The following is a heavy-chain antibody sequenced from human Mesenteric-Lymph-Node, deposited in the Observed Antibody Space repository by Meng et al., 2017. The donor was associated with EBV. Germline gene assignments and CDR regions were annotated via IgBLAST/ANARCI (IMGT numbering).Heavy chain of an antibody. CDR1: GFTFSSYK. D-gene: IGHD2-2*01. Sequence: EVQLVESGGXLVKPGGLLRLSCAASGFTFSSYKMHWVRQAPGKGLEWVSSISSTSYYIYYADSVQGRFTISRDNAENSLYLQMNSLRAEDTAVYYCARFSSTSEVDYWGQGTLVTVSS. J-gene: IGHJ4*02. V-gene: IGHV3-21*02. CDR3: ARFSSTSEVDY. CDR2: ISSTSYYI.